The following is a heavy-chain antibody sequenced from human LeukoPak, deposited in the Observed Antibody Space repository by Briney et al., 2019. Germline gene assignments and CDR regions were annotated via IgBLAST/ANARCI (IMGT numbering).Heavy chain of an antibody. CDR3: ATRQFCSGGTCYGLSF. CDR2: ISYDGSNI. D-gene: IGHD2-15*01. Sequence: GGSLRLSCAASGFSFSSYAIHWVRQAPGKGLEWVAVISYDGSNIYYADSVKGRFTISRDNSKNTLYLQMNSLRAEDTALYLCATRQFCSGGTCYGLSFWGQGTMVTISS. CDR1: GFSFSSYA. J-gene: IGHJ3*01. V-gene: IGHV3-30-3*01.